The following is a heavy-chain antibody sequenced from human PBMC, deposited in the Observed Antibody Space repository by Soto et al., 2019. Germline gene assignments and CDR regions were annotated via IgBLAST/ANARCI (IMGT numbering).Heavy chain of an antibody. V-gene: IGHV3-30*18. CDR3: ANSEYSRYKNIDV. D-gene: IGHD5-18*01. Sequence: QVQLVESGGGVVQPGRSLRLSCAASGFTFSGYGMHWVRQAPGRGLEWVALISYDGSIKYYADTVRGRFTISRDNSKNTLYLQMNSLRAEDTAVYYCANSEYSRYKNIDVWGQGTTVTVSS. CDR2: ISYDGSIK. J-gene: IGHJ6*02. CDR1: GFTFSGYG.